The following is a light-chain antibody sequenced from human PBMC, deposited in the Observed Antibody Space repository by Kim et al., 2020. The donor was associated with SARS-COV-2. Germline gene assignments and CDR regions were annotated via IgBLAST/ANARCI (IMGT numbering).Light chain of an antibody. CDR3: QQRSTWPPWT. CDR1: QSISSY. Sequence: LSPGERATLSCRASQSISSYLAWYQQKPGQAPRLLIYDASNRATGIPARFSGSGSGTDFTLTISSLEPEDFAVYYCQQRSTWPPWTFGQGTRWIS. V-gene: IGKV3-11*01. J-gene: IGKJ1*01. CDR2: DAS.